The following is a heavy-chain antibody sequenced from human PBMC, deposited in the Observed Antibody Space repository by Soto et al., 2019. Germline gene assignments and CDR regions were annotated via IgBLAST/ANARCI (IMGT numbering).Heavy chain of an antibody. Sequence: VQLVESGGGVVQPGRSLRLSCAASGFTFSDYAMHWVRQAPGKGLEWVAVVSHDGRNTHYADTVKRRFTISRDSSKNTVSLEMTSLRAEDTAVYYCAKGGRQWLVTSDFNYWGQGALVTVSS. J-gene: IGHJ4*02. D-gene: IGHD6-19*01. CDR3: AKGGRQWLVTSDFNY. V-gene: IGHV3-30*18. CDR1: GFTFSDYA. CDR2: VSHDGRNT.